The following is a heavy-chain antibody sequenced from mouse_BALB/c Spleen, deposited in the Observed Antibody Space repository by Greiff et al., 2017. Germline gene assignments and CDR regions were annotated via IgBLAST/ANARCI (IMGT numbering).Heavy chain of an antibody. CDR1: GFTFSSFG. CDR3: ARYRRNAMDY. Sequence: EVKLMESGGGLVQPGGSRKLSCAASGFTFSSFGMHWVRQAPKKGLEWVAYISSGSSTIYYADTVKGRFTISRDNPKNTLFLQMTSLRSEDTAMYYCARYRRNAMDYWGQGTSVTVSS. CDR2: ISSGSSTI. J-gene: IGHJ4*01. V-gene: IGHV5-17*02.